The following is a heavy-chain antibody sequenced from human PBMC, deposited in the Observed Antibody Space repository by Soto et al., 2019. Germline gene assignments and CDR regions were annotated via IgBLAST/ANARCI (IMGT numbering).Heavy chain of an antibody. J-gene: IGHJ5*02. CDR3: AKDGDPQSAFWSGPLGGGRFDP. V-gene: IGHV1-69*12. CDR2: IVPMFGTA. D-gene: IGHD3-3*01. CDR1: GDTFGNSA. Sequence: QVQLVQSGAEVKKPGSSVNVSCKTSGDTFGNSAVTWVRQAPGQGLEWLGGIVPMFGTANYAQKFQGRVTITADESTITAYMELSSLNTDDTAVYYCAKDGDPQSAFWSGPLGGGRFDPWGQGTLVTVSS.